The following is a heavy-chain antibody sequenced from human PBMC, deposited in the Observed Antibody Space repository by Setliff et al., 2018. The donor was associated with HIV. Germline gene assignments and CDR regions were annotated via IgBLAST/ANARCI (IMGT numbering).Heavy chain of an antibody. J-gene: IGHJ6*03. CDR2: INVGKGDT. D-gene: IGHD3-10*01. Sequence: ASVKVSCKASGYTFTTYSLHWVRQAPGHSLEWMGWINVGKGDTKYSQELQGRITLTTYTSTNTAYMELSSLRSEDTALYYCATFRRGSGRYYYYMDVWGKGTTVTVTS. CDR3: ATFRRGSGRYYYYMDV. V-gene: IGHV1-3*03. CDR1: GYTFTTYS.